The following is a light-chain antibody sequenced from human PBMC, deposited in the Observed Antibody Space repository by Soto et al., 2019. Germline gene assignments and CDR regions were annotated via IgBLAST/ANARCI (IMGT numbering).Light chain of an antibody. V-gene: IGKV1-5*03. Sequence: DIQMTQSPYSLSASVGDRVTITCRASQSISSSLTWYQQKPGKAPKLLIYRASSLESGVPSRFSGSGSGTEFTLIISSLQPDDFATYYCQQNNSTPRTFGQGTKVEIK. J-gene: IGKJ1*01. CDR3: QQNNSTPRT. CDR2: RAS. CDR1: QSISSS.